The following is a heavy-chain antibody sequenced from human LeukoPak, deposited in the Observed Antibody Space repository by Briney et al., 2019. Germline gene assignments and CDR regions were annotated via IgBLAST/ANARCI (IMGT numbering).Heavy chain of an antibody. V-gene: IGHV4-39*01. CDR3: ARHRMDYDFWSGYLGHFDY. Sequence: SETLSLTCAVSGGSISSGGYSWNWIRQPPGKGLEWIGSIYYSGSTYYNPSLTSRVTISVDTSKNQFSLRLSSVTAADTAVYYCARHRMDYDFWSGYLGHFDYWGQGTLVTVSS. J-gene: IGHJ4*02. CDR1: GGSISSGGYS. CDR2: IYYSGST. D-gene: IGHD3-3*01.